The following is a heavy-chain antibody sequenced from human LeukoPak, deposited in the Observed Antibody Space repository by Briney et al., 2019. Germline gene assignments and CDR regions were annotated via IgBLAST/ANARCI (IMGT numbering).Heavy chain of an antibody. D-gene: IGHD1-7*01. Sequence: SVKVSCKASGGTFSSYAISWVRQAPGQGLEWMGGIIPIFGTANYAQKFQGRVTITADESTSTAYMELSSLRSEDTAVYYCARVGKVELTYYYYMDVWGKGTTVTVSS. CDR3: ARVGKVELTYYYYMDV. CDR1: GGTFSSYA. CDR2: IIPIFGTA. J-gene: IGHJ6*03. V-gene: IGHV1-69*13.